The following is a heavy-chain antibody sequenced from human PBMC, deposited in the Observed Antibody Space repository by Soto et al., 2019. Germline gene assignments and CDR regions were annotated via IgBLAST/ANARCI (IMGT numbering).Heavy chain of an antibody. J-gene: IGHJ6*03. CDR3: ACRIAAAGLKSYYYMDV. Sequence: GESLKISCKGSGYSFTSYWIGWVRQMPGKGLEWMGIIYPGDSDTRYSPSFQGQVTISADKSISTAYLQWSSLKASDTAMYYCACRIAAAGLKSYYYMDVWGKGTTVTVSS. CDR2: IYPGDSDT. D-gene: IGHD6-13*01. V-gene: IGHV5-51*01. CDR1: GYSFTSYW.